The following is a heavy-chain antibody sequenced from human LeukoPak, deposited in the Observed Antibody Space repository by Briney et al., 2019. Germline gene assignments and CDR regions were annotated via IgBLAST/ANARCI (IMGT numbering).Heavy chain of an antibody. CDR3: ARESSGWPHDAFDI. CDR1: GFTFSSYW. Sequence: GGSLRLSCAASGFTFSSYWMSWVRQAPGKGLEWVANIKQDGSEKYYVDSVKGRFTISRDNAKNSLYLQMNSLRAEDTAVYYCARESSGWPHDAFDIWGQGTMVTVSS. D-gene: IGHD6-19*01. V-gene: IGHV3-7*01. J-gene: IGHJ3*02. CDR2: IKQDGSEK.